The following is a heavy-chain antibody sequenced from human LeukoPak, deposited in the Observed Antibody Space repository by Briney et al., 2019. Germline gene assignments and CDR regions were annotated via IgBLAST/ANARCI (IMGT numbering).Heavy chain of an antibody. CDR3: ARDSVWGSYRSVRDNWFDP. D-gene: IGHD3-16*02. J-gene: IGHJ5*02. CDR2: INPNSGGT. CDR1: GYTFTGYY. Sequence: GASVKVSCKASGYTFTGYYMHWVRPAPGQGLEWMGWINPNSGGTNYAQKFQGRVTMTRDTSISTAYMELSRLRSDDTAVYYCARDSVWGSYRSVRDNWFDPWGQGTLVTVSS. V-gene: IGHV1-2*02.